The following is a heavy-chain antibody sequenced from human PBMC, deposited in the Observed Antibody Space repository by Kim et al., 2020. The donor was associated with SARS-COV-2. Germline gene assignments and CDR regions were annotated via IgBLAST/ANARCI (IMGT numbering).Heavy chain of an antibody. V-gene: IGHV1-2*02. Sequence: ASVKVSCKASGYTFTGYYMHWVRQAPGQGLEWMGWINPNSGGTNYAQKFQGRVTMTRDTSISKAYMELSRLRSDDTAVYYCARGPPALWFGELLRNWFDPWGQGTLVTVSS. CDR2: INPNSGGT. CDR3: ARGPPALWFGELLRNWFDP. D-gene: IGHD3-10*01. J-gene: IGHJ5*02. CDR1: GYTFTGYY.